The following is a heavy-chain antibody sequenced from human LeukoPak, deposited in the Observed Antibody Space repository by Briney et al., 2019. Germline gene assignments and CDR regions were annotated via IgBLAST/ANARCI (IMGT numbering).Heavy chain of an antibody. V-gene: IGHV3-23*01. J-gene: IGHJ4*02. CDR3: ARDGKMTTVTSVDY. D-gene: IGHD4-17*01. CDR1: EFTFSRYA. Sequence: PGGSLRLSCAASEFTFSRYAMTWVRQAPGKGLEWVSAITGTGGSTYYADSVKGRFTISRDNSKNTLYLQMNSLRAEDTAIYYCARDGKMTTVTSVDYWGQGTLVTVSS. CDR2: ITGTGGST.